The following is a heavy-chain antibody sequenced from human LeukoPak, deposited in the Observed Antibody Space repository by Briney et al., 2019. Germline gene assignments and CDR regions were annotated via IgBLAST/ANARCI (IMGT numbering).Heavy chain of an antibody. J-gene: IGHJ4*02. CDR3: ARGYSGSYLGRYYFDY. V-gene: IGHV1-46*01. Sequence: ASVKVSCKASGYTFTHHYLHWVRQAPGQGLEWMGWINPSGGSTSYAPKFQGRVTMTRDTSTSTVYMDLSSLRSEDTAVYYCARGYSGSYLGRYYFDYWGQGTLVTVSS. D-gene: IGHD1-26*01. CDR1: GYTFTHHY. CDR2: INPSGGST.